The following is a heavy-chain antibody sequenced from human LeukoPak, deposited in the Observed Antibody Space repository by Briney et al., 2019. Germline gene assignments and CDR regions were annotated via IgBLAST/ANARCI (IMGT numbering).Heavy chain of an antibody. CDR1: GGSISSSSYY. CDR2: IYYSGGT. CDR3: ARDLLTYCGGDCYPY. V-gene: IGHV4-39*07. J-gene: IGHJ4*02. D-gene: IGHD2-21*02. Sequence: SETLSLTCTVSGGSISSSSYYWGWIRQPPGKGLEWIGSIYYSGGTYYNPSLKSRVTISVDTSKNQFSLKLSSVTAADTAVYYCARDLLTYCGGDCYPYWGQGTLVTVSS.